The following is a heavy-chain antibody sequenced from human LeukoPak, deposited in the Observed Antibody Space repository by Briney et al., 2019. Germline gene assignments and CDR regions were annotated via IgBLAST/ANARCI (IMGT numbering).Heavy chain of an antibody. D-gene: IGHD6-13*01. Sequence: PSETLSLTCTVSGDSISSYYWRWIRQPPGKGLVWIGYIYYSGSTNYNPSLKSRVTISVDTSKNQCSLKLSSVTAADTAVYYCARADIAAAGTPYSYYYYGMDVWGQGTTVTVSS. V-gene: IGHV4-59*01. J-gene: IGHJ6*02. CDR2: IYYSGST. CDR3: ARADIAAAGTPYSYYYYGMDV. CDR1: GDSISSYY.